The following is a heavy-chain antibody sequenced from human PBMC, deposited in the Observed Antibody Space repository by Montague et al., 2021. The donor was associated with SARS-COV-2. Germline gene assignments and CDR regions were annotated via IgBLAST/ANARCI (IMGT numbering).Heavy chain of an antibody. D-gene: IGHD2-15*01. Sequence: SETLSLTCTVSGASITSSNWWNWVRQPPGKGLEWIGQTYHSGSTNYNPSLKCRLTLSLDKSKNQLSLNLSSVTAADTAVYYCARQIQQVVLSPAKLTNWFDPWGLGTLVTVAS. CDR1: GASITSSNW. J-gene: IGHJ5*02. CDR3: ARQIQQVVLSPAKLTNWFDP. V-gene: IGHV4-4*02. CDR2: TYHSGST.